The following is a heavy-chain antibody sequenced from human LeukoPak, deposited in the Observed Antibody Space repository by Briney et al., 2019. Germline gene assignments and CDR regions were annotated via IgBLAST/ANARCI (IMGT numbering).Heavy chain of an antibody. V-gene: IGHV4-39*07. CDR1: GGSITSSGFY. Sequence: SDTLSLTCTVSGGSITSSGFYWGWIRQPPGKGLEWIGNIYYGGSAYYNPSLKSRVTISVDTSKNQFSLKLSSVTAADTAVYYCARERIAVAGRGYYFDYWGQGTLVTVSS. J-gene: IGHJ4*02. CDR2: IYYGGSA. CDR3: ARERIAVAGRGYYFDY. D-gene: IGHD6-19*01.